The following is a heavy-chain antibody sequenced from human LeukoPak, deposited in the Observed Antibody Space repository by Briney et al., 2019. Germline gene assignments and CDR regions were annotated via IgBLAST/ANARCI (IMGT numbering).Heavy chain of an antibody. CDR3: ARVAGSSPDYFDY. Sequence: ASVKVSCKASGYTFTSYAMHWVRQAPGQGLEWMGGIIPIFGTANYAQKFQGRVTITADESTSTAYMELSSLRSEDTAVYYCARVAGSSPDYFDYWGQGTLVTVSS. V-gene: IGHV1-69*13. CDR1: GYTFTSYA. J-gene: IGHJ4*02. D-gene: IGHD6-6*01. CDR2: IIPIFGTA.